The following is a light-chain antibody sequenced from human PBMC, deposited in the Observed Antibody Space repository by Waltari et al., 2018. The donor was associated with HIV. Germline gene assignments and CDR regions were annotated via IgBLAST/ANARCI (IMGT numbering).Light chain of an antibody. CDR3: CSYVGVFKSFVL. Sequence: GQSITISCTGTSSNLVSWYQQHPGKAPKLIIYEVSKRPSGVSDRFSASKSGNTASLTISGLQAEDEADYHCCSYVGVFKSFVLFGGGTKLTVL. CDR1: SSNL. V-gene: IGLV2-23*02. CDR2: EVS. J-gene: IGLJ2*01.